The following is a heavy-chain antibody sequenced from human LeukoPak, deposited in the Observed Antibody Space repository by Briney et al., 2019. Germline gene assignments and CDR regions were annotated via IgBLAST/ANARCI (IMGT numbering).Heavy chain of an antibody. CDR1: GFTFSSYS. D-gene: IGHD6-13*01. CDR3: ARGRYSSKTYYFDS. CDR2: IKKDGSET. J-gene: IGHJ4*02. Sequence: GGSLRLSCAASGFTFSSYSMNWVRQAPGKGLEWVANIKKDGSETYYVDSVKGRFTISRDNAKNSLYLQMNSLRADDTSIYYCARGRYSSKTYYFDSWGKGTLVTVSS. V-gene: IGHV3-7*03.